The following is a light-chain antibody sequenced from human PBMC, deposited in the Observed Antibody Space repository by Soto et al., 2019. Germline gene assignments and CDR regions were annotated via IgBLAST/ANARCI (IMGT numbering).Light chain of an antibody. V-gene: IGKV1-5*01. J-gene: IGKJ4*02. CDR3: QQYNSYSRT. CDR1: QTISSW. Sequence: DMWWPHSPPTRSAFLGDRATTTARASQTISSWLAWYQQKPGKAPKLLIYDASSLESGVPSRFSGSGSGTEFTLTISSLEPEDFATYYCQQYNSYSRTFGRGTKVDIK. CDR2: DAS.